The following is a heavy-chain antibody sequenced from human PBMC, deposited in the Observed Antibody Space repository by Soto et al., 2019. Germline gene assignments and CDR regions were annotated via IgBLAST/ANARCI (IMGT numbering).Heavy chain of an antibody. D-gene: IGHD6-13*01. CDR1: GGSFSGYY. V-gene: IGHV4-34*01. CDR3: ARGQEQQLGRKGMDV. CDR2: INHSGST. J-gene: IGHJ6*02. Sequence: PSETLSLTCAVYGGSFSGYYLSWIRQPPGKGLEWIGEINHSGSTNYNPSLKSRVTISVDTSKNQLSLKLSSVTAADTAVYYCARGQEQQLGRKGMDVWGQGTTVTVSS.